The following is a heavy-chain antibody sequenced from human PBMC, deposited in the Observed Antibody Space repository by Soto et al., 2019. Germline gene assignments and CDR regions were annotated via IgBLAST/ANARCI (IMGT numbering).Heavy chain of an antibody. CDR2: IYYSGST. CDR3: ARRLGIAAAGDYYYYYMDV. V-gene: IGHV4-59*08. J-gene: IGHJ6*03. D-gene: IGHD6-13*01. Sequence: SETLSLTCTVSGGSISSYYWSWIRQPPGKGLEWIGYIYYSGSTNYNPSLKSRVTISVDTSKNQFSLKLSSVTAADTAVYYCARRLGIAAAGDYYYYYMDVWGKGTTVPVSS. CDR1: GGSISSYY.